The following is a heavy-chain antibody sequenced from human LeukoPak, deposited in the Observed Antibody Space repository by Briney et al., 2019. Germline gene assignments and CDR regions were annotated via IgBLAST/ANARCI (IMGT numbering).Heavy chain of an antibody. D-gene: IGHD3-9*01. V-gene: IGHV3-53*01. Sequence: GGSLRLSCAASGFTVSSNYMSWVRQAPGKGLEWVSIIYSGGSTYYADSVKGRFTISRDNSKNTLFLQMNSLRAEDTAVYYCARIYEYYDILTGHTARDYWGQGTLVTVSS. J-gene: IGHJ4*02. CDR2: IYSGGST. CDR1: GFTVSSNY. CDR3: ARIYEYYDILTGHTARDY.